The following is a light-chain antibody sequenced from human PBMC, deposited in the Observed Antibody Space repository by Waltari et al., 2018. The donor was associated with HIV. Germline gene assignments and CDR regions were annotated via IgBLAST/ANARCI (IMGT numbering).Light chain of an antibody. Sequence: SALTQPASVSGSLGPSITISCSGSDPDVGLDNYFCWYQQSFGKAPKLIIFDVHKRPSGLSDRFSGSKSGNTASLIISGLQTEDEADYFCSSFSSGPSLYVFGTGTRVSVL. V-gene: IGLV2-14*03. CDR1: DPDVGLDNY. CDR2: DVH. J-gene: IGLJ1*01. CDR3: SSFSSGPSLYV.